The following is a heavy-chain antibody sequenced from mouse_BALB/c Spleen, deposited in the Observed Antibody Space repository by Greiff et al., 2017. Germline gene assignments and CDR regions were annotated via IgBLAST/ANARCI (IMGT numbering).Heavy chain of an antibody. CDR3: ARDGDSSGYSFAY. D-gene: IGHD3-2*01. CDR2: IWGDGST. V-gene: IGHV2-6-7*01. Sequence: VKLMESGPGLVAPSQSLSITCTVSGFSLTGYGVNWVRQPPGKGLEWLGMIWGDGSTDYNSALKSRLSISKDNSKSQVFLKMNSLQTDDTARYYCARDGDSSGYSFAYWGQGTLVTVSA. CDR1: GFSLTGYG. J-gene: IGHJ3*01.